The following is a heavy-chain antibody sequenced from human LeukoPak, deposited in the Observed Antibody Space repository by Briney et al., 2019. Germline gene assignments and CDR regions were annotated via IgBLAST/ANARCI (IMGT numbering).Heavy chain of an antibody. V-gene: IGHV4-39*07. CDR2: IYYSGST. Sequence: SETLSLTCTVSGGSISSSSYYWGWIRQPPGKGLEWIGSIYYSGSTYYNPSLKSRVTISVDTSKNQFSLKLSSVTAADTAVYYCARFYANQEPNYYDSSGYSGPPGFDYWGQGTLVTVSS. CDR1: GGSISSSSYY. J-gene: IGHJ4*02. CDR3: ARFYANQEPNYYDSSGYSGPPGFDY. D-gene: IGHD3-22*01.